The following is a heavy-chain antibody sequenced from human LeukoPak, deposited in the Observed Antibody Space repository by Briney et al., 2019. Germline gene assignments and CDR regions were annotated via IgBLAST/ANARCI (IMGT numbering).Heavy chain of an antibody. D-gene: IGHD1-1*01. V-gene: IGHV3-23*01. CDR1: GFTFTSYA. Sequence: PGGSLRLSCAASGFTFTSYAMSWIRQAPGKGLEWVSAISGGGGNTYYADSVKGRFTISRDNSKNTLYLQMNSLRAEDTATYYCAKPRAMTTGVGRYFDLWGRGTLVTVSS. CDR3: AKPRAMTTGVGRYFDL. CDR2: ISGGGGNT. J-gene: IGHJ2*01.